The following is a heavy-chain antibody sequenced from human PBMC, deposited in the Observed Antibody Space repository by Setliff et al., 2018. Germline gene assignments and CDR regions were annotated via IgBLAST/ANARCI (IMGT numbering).Heavy chain of an antibody. J-gene: IGHJ3*02. CDR1: GFTFDDYA. CDR2: ISWDGGGT. V-gene: IGHV3-43D*04. CDR3: AKDNPETCAFDI. Sequence: GGSLRLSCAASGFTFDDYAMHWVRQAPGKGLEWVSLISWDGGGTYYADSVKGRFTISRDNSKNSLYLQMNSLRAEDTALYYCAKDNPETCAFDIWGQGTMVTVS.